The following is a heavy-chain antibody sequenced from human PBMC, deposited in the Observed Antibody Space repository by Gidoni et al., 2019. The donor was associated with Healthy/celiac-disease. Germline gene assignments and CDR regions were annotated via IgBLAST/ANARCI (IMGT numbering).Heavy chain of an antibody. D-gene: IGHD3-22*01. CDR1: GYTFTSYG. V-gene: IGHV1-18*01. CDR3: ATEDSSGYSGLEYFQH. J-gene: IGHJ1*01. Sequence: QVQLVQSGAEVKKPGASVKVSCKASGYTFTSYGISWVRQAPGQGLEWLGWISAYNGNTNYAQKLQGRVTMTTDTSTSTAYMELRSLRSDDTAVYYCATEDSSGYSGLEYFQHWGQGTLVTVSS. CDR2: ISAYNGNT.